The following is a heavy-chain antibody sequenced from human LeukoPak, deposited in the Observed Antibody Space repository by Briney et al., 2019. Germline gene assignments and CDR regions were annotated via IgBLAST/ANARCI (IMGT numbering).Heavy chain of an antibody. Sequence: GGSLRLSCAASGFTFSSYEMNWVRRAPGKGLEWVSYISSSGSTIYYADSVKGRFTISRDNAKNSLYLQMNSLRAEDTAVYYCARDRKDARNRNLLGIYYGMDVWGKGTTVTVSS. CDR2: ISSSGSTI. D-gene: IGHD1-14*01. J-gene: IGHJ6*04. CDR1: GFTFSSYE. V-gene: IGHV3-48*03. CDR3: ARDRKDARNRNLLGIYYGMDV.